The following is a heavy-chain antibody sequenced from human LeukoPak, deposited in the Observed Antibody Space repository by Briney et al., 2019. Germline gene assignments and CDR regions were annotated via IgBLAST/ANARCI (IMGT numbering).Heavy chain of an antibody. CDR2: FDPEDGET. CDR3: ATDWYYYDSIGY. Sequence: GASVKVSCKVSGYTLTELSMHWVRQAPGKGLEWMGGFDPEDGETIYAQKFQGRVTMTEDTSTDTAYMELSSLRSEDTAVYYCATDWYYYDSIGYWGQGTLVTVSS. D-gene: IGHD3-22*01. J-gene: IGHJ4*02. V-gene: IGHV1-24*01. CDR1: GYTLTELS.